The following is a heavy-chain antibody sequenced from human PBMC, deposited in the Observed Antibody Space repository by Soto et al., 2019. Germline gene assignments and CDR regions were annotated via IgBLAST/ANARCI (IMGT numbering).Heavy chain of an antibody. Sequence: EVHLLESGGGVVQPGGSLRLSCAASGFTFSHYAMTWVRQAPGKGLEWVSAISGGGDSTFYADSVKGRFTISRDNSKNTLFLQMNSLRAEDTALYYCARGKTTGSWGYYYGMDVWGQGTTVTVSS. CDR1: GFTFSHYA. V-gene: IGHV3-23*01. J-gene: IGHJ6*02. CDR2: ISGGGDST. CDR3: ARGKTTGSWGYYYGMDV. D-gene: IGHD4-4*01.